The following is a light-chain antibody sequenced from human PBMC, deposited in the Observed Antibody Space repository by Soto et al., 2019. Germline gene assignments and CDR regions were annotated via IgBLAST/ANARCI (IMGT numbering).Light chain of an antibody. V-gene: IGKV3-20*01. J-gene: IGKJ1*01. CDR1: QNVNSN. Sequence: EIVMTQSPASLSVSPGERATLSCRASQNVNSNLAWYQQKPGQAPRFLIYGASTRATGIPDRFSGSGSGTDFTLAISRLEPEDFAVYYCQQYGSSGTFGQGTKVDI. CDR3: QQYGSSGT. CDR2: GAS.